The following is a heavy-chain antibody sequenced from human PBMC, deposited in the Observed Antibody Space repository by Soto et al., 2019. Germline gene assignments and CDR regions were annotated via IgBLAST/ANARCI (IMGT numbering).Heavy chain of an antibody. CDR2: IYPGDSDT. J-gene: IGHJ6*02. CDR1: GYSFTSYW. D-gene: IGHD4-4*01. V-gene: IGHV5-51*01. CDR3: ARQNSNYYYYYGMDA. Sequence: GESLKISCKGSGYSFTSYWIGWVRQMPGKGLEWMGIIYPGDSDTRYSPSFQGQVTISADKSISTAYLQWSSLKASDTAMYYCARQNSNYYYYYGMDAWGQGTTVTVSS.